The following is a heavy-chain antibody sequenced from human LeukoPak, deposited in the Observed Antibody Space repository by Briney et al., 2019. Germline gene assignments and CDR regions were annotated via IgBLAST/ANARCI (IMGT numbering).Heavy chain of an antibody. D-gene: IGHD6-19*01. CDR1: GYKFTTYG. J-gene: IGHJ4*02. CDR2: IDTRNGLT. Sequence: ASVRVSCKASGYKFTTYGLAWVRQAPGHGPEYVGWIDTRNGLTEYSEKFRDRVTMTIDTSANTAFMDLRSLRSHDTAIYYCVRLSGQWLVHSYFDHWGQGTQVIVSS. V-gene: IGHV1-18*01. CDR3: VRLSGQWLVHSYFDH.